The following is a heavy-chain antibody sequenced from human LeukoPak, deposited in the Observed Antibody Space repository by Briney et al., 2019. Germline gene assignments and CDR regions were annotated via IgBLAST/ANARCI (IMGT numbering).Heavy chain of an antibody. V-gene: IGHV4-39*01. Sequence: SETLSLTCSVSGGYISTSNYYWGWIRQPPGKGLEWIWTIYYSGRTYYNPSLQSRVTISLDTSQNQLSLQVRSVTVVDTAVYYCARFFYYDASLPPYWGQGTLVTVSS. CDR3: ARFFYYDASLPPY. CDR2: IYYSGRT. J-gene: IGHJ4*02. CDR1: GGYISTSNYY. D-gene: IGHD3-16*01.